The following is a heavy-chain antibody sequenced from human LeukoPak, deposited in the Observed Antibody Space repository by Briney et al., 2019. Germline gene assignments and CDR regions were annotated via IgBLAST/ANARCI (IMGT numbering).Heavy chain of an antibody. Sequence: PGGSLRLSCAASGFTFSSYSMNWVRQAPGKGLEWVSSISSSSSYIYYADSVKGRFTISRDNAKNSLYLQMNSLRAEDTAVYYCARGIMATIPRYFYYWGQGTLVTVSS. V-gene: IGHV3-21*01. CDR3: ARGIMATIPRYFYY. CDR1: GFTFSSYS. J-gene: IGHJ4*02. D-gene: IGHD5-12*01. CDR2: ISSSSSYI.